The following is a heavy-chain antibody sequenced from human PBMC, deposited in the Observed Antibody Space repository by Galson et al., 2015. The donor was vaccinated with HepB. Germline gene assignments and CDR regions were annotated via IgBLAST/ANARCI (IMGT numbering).Heavy chain of an antibody. CDR1: GFTFSSYA. CDR2: ISYDGSNK. J-gene: IGHJ5*02. CDR3: ARDPSGGYGRWFDP. Sequence: SLRLSCAASGFTFSSYAMHWVRQAPGKGLEWVAVISYDGSNKYYADSVKGRFTISRDNSKNTLYLQMNSLRAEDTAVYYCARDPSGGYGRWFDPWGQGTLVTVSS. V-gene: IGHV3-30-3*01. D-gene: IGHD3-16*01.